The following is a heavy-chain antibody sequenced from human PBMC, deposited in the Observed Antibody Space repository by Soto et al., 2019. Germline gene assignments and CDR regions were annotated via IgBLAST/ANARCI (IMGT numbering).Heavy chain of an antibody. V-gene: IGHV4-34*01. Sequence: TSDTLSLTCTVSGGSFSGYFWTWIRQPPGKGLEWLAEINHSGITNYNPSVESRVSMSVDTSKNQFSLRLYSVTAADTAVYYCVRGPYNYNSRYFDYWGQGTLVTVSS. CDR1: GGSFSGYF. CDR2: INHSGIT. D-gene: IGHD1-1*01. J-gene: IGHJ4*02. CDR3: VRGPYNYNSRYFDY.